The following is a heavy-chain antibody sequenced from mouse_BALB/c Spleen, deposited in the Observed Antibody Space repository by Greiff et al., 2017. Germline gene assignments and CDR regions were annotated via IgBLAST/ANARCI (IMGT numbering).Heavy chain of an antibody. D-gene: IGHD2-3*01. CDR2: ISDGGSYT. V-gene: IGHV5-4*02. CDR1: GFTFSDYY. CDR3: ARDRYDGPFAY. J-gene: IGHJ3*01. Sequence: EVQRVESGGGLVKPGGSLKLSCAASGFTFSDYYMYWVRQTPEKRLEWVATISDGGSYTYYPDSVKGRFTISRDNAKNNLYLQMSSLKSEDTAMYYCARDRYDGPFAYRGQGTLVTVSA.